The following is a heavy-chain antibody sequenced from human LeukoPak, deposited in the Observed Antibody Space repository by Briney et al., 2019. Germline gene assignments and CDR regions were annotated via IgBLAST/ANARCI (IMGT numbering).Heavy chain of an antibody. CDR2: IYYSGST. CDR1: GGSISSGGYY. CDR3: ARGQDYDFDY. Sequence: SETLSLTCTVSGGSISSGGYYWSWIRQHPGKGLEWIGYIYYSGSTYHNPSLKSRVTISVDTSKNQFSLKLSSVTAADTAVYYCARGQDYDFDYWGQGTLVTVSS. J-gene: IGHJ4*02. D-gene: IGHD4-17*01. V-gene: IGHV4-31*03.